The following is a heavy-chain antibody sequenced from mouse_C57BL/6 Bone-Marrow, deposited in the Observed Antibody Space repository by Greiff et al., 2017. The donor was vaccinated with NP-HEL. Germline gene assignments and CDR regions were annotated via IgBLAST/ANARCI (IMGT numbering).Heavy chain of an antibody. CDR1: GFTFSSYG. CDR3: ARHGGWDPFAY. J-gene: IGHJ3*01. CDR2: ISSGGSYT. D-gene: IGHD4-1*01. V-gene: IGHV5-6*02. Sequence: DVMLVESGGDLVKPGGSLKLSCAASGFTFSSYGMSWVRQTPDKRLEWVATISSGGSYTYYPDSVKGRFTISRDNAKNTLYLQMSSLKSEDTAMYYCARHGGWDPFAYWGQGTLVTVSA.